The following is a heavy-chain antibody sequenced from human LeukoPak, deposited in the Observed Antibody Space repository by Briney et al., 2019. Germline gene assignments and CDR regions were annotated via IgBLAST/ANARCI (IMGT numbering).Heavy chain of an antibody. J-gene: IGHJ4*02. CDR2: LRSDGGSS. CDR1: GFTFSTYFW. CDR3: VRDLDLGGYSSFVS. V-gene: IGHV3-74*01. Sequence: GGSLRLSCAASGFTFSTYFWMHWVRQAPGKGLVWVSRLRSDGGSSAYADFVRGRFTISRDNAKNTLYLQMTSLRAEDTAVYYCVRDLDLGGYSSFVSWGQGTLVTVSS. D-gene: IGHD4-23*01.